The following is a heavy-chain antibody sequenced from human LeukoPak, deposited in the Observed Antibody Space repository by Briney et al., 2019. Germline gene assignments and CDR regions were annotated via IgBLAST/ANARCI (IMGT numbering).Heavy chain of an antibody. CDR1: GGSISSSSYY. V-gene: IGHV4-39*07. CDR2: IYYSGST. Sequence: PSETLSLTCTVSGGSISSSSYYWGWIRPPPGNGLEWIGSIYYSGSTYYNPSLKSRVTISVDTSKNQFSLKLSSVTAADTAVYYCARGVRGRAFDIWGQGTMVTVSS. J-gene: IGHJ3*02. D-gene: IGHD3-10*02. CDR3: ARGVRGRAFDI.